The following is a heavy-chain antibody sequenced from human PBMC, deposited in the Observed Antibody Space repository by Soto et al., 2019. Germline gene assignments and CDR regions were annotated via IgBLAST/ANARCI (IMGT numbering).Heavy chain of an antibody. CDR1: GFTFRNYW. CDR2: IKADGSEK. D-gene: IGHD6-19*01. Sequence: EVQLVESGGGLVQPGGSLRLSCGASGFTFRNYWMTWVRQAPGKGLEWLANIKADGSEKYYVDSVKGRFSISRDNGKNSLNLQMNSLRAEDAAVYYCVRDNGWYHLDYWGQGTLVTVSS. V-gene: IGHV3-7*03. CDR3: VRDNGWYHLDY. J-gene: IGHJ4*02.